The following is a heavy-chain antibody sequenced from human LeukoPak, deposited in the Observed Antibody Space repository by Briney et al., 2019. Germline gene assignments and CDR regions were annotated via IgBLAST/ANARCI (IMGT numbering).Heavy chain of an antibody. CDR1: GFTFSSYA. CDR2: ISGNGGST. V-gene: IGHV3-23*01. CDR3: AKNRWAARIIIDAFDI. D-gene: IGHD6-6*01. J-gene: IGHJ3*02. Sequence: GGSLRLSCAASGFTFSSYAMSWVRQAPGKGLEWVSSISGNGGSTYYAVSVQGRFTISRDNSKNTLYLQMNSLKVEDTAVYYCAKNRWAARIIIDAFDIWGQGTMVTVSS.